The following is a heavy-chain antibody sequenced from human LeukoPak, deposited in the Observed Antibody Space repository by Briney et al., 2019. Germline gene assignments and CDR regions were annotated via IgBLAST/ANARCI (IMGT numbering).Heavy chain of an antibody. Sequence: PSETLSLTCTVSGGSISSSSYYWSWIRQPPGKGLEWIGEINHSGSTNYNPSLKSRVTISVDTSKNQFSLKLSSVTAADTAVYYCARALAWAYCSGGSCYRADAFDIWGQGTMVTVSS. CDR3: ARALAWAYCSGGSCYRADAFDI. D-gene: IGHD2-15*01. J-gene: IGHJ3*02. CDR1: GGSISSSSYY. V-gene: IGHV4-39*07. CDR2: INHSGST.